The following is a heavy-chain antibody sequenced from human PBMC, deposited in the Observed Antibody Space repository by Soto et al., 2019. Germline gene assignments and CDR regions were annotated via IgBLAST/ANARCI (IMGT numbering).Heavy chain of an antibody. CDR1: DGSISSGECY. CDR2: IYYSGST. J-gene: IGHJ4*02. CDR3: ARFVPGTGSDY. Sequence: VQLQESGPGLVKPSQTLSLTCTVSDGSISSGECYWSWIRKHPGKGLEWIGYIYYSGSTYYNPSLKSRVTISVDTSKNQFSLKLSSVTAADTAVYYCARFVPGTGSDYWGQGTLVTVSS. V-gene: IGHV4-31*03. D-gene: IGHD1-1*01.